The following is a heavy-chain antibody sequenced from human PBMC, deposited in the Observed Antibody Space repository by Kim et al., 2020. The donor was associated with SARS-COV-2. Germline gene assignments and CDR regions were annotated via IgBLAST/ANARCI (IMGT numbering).Heavy chain of an antibody. J-gene: IGHJ2*01. V-gene: IGHV3-23*01. Sequence: GGSLRLSCAASGFTFGHSAMSWVRQAPGKGLEWVSGIFGSGYGTYYADSVKGRFTISRDNFQNTLYLQMDDLRAEDTAVYYCARHLHVTPVTFYWYFDLWGRGSLVTVSS. CDR3: ARHLHVTPVTFYWYFDL. CDR1: GFTFGHSA. CDR2: IFGSGYGT. D-gene: IGHD2-21*02.